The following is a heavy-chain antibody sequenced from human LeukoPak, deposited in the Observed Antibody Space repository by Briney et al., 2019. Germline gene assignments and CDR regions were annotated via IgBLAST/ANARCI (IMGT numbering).Heavy chain of an antibody. V-gene: IGHV4-4*07. CDR3: ARYYYDSSGYYPLILDYYYMDV. CDR2: IYTSGST. CDR1: GGSISSYY. D-gene: IGHD3-22*01. J-gene: IGHJ6*03. Sequence: PSETLSLTCTVSGGSISSYYWSWIRQPAGKGLEWIGRIYTSGSTNYKPSLKSRVTMSVDTSKNQFSLKLSSVTAADTAVYYCARYYYDSSGYYPLILDYYYMDVWGKGTTVTVSS.